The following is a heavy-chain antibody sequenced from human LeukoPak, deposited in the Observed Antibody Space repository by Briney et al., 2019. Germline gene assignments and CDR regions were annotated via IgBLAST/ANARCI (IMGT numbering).Heavy chain of an antibody. CDR2: IIPIFGTA. J-gene: IGHJ6*03. CDR1: GGTFSSYA. Sequence: SVKVSCKASGGTFSSYAISWVRQAPGQGLEWMGGIIPIFGTANYVQKFQGRVTITADESTSTAYMELSSLRSEDTAVYYCARSLDIVVVVAAPTPHYYYYMDVWGKGTTVTISS. V-gene: IGHV1-69*01. D-gene: IGHD2-15*01. CDR3: ARSLDIVVVVAAPTPHYYYYMDV.